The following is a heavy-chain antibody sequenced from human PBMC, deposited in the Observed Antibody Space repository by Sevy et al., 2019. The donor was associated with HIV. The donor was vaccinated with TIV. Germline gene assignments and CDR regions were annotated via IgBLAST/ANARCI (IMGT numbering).Heavy chain of an antibody. CDR3: ARDLPSAVTDPFYYYGLAV. D-gene: IGHD2-21*02. Sequence: GSLRLSCAASGFTFSTYSMTWVRQAPRKGLEWVSAISDTGTSTYYTDSVKGRFTISRDNSKNTMYLQMNSLRVEDTAVYYCARDLPSAVTDPFYYYGLAVWGQGTTVTVSS. CDR2: ISDTGTST. V-gene: IGHV3-23*01. CDR1: GFTFSTYS. J-gene: IGHJ6*02.